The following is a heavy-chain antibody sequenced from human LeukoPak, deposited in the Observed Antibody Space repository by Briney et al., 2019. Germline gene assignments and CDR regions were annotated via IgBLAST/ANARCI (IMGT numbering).Heavy chain of an antibody. Sequence: GGSLRLSCAASGFTFSSYRMSWVRQAPGRGLEWVANTNQDGSEQYYVDSVKGRFTISRDNGKSSLYLQMDSLRAEDTAVYYCARDYGGNSIDYWGQGTLVTVSS. CDR1: GFTFSSYR. D-gene: IGHD4-23*01. V-gene: IGHV3-7*05. CDR2: TNQDGSEQ. CDR3: ARDYGGNSIDY. J-gene: IGHJ4*02.